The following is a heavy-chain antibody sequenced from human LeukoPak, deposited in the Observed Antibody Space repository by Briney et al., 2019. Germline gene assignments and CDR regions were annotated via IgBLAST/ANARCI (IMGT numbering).Heavy chain of an antibody. CDR1: GGSISSYY. V-gene: IGHV4-59*01. D-gene: IGHD6-19*01. J-gene: IGHJ6*03. Sequence: SETLSLTCTVSGGSISSYYWSWIRQPPGKGLEWIGYIYYSGSTNYNPSLKSRVTISVDTSKNQFSLKLSSVTAADTAVYYCARDWRRSVWYGESEYYYMDVWGKGTTVTVSS. CDR2: IYYSGST. CDR3: ARDWRRSVWYGESEYYYMDV.